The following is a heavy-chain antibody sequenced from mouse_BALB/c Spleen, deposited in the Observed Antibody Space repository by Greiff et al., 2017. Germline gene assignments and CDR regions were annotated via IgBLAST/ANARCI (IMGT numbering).Heavy chain of an antibody. CDR1: GFTFSSYG. Sequence: EVKLEESGGGLVQPGGSLKLSCAASGFTFSSYGMSWVRQTPDKRLELVATINSNGGSTYYPDSVKGRFTISRDNAKNTLYLQMSSLKSEDTAMYYCARDDYYGSRGAMDYWGQGTSVTVSS. J-gene: IGHJ4*01. CDR3: ARDDYYGSRGAMDY. V-gene: IGHV5-6-3*01. D-gene: IGHD1-1*01. CDR2: INSNGGST.